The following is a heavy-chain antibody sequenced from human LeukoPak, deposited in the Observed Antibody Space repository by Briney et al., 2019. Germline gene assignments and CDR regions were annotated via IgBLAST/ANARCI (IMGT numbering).Heavy chain of an antibody. CDR1: GGTFSTFG. CDR3: EKDRGVVGSYDY. CDR2: IQYDDSIK. J-gene: IGHJ4*01. V-gene: IGHV3-30*02. D-gene: IGHD3-10*01. Sequence: GGSLRLSCAASGGTFSTFGMNRVRQAPDEGLEWGAFIQYDDSIKYYADSAKGRFTISRDNSKNTLYLQMNSLRGGYTAVYYCEKDRGVVGSYDYWGHGTLVTVSS.